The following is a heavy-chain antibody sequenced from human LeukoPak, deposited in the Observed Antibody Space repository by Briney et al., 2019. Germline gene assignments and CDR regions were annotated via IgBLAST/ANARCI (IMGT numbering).Heavy chain of an antibody. CDR1: GFTFGDYA. CDR2: IRGKAYGGTP. CDR3: TRVIVATKDY. V-gene: IGHV3-49*04. Sequence: GGSLRLSCTGSGFTFGDYAMNWVRQAPGKGLEWVGFIRGKAYGGTPEYAASVKGRFTISRDDSKSIAYLQMNSLKTEDTAVYYCTRVIVATKDYWGQGTLVTVSS. D-gene: IGHD5-12*01. J-gene: IGHJ4*02.